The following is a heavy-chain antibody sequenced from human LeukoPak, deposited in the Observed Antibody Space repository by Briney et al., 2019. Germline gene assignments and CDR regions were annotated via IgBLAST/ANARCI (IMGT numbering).Heavy chain of an antibody. CDR2: ISCSGGST. V-gene: IGHV3-23*01. CDR1: GFTFSSYA. D-gene: IGHD4-23*01. J-gene: IGHJ4*02. Sequence: PGGSLRLSCAASGFTFSSYAMSGVRQAPGKGLEWVSAISCSGGSTYYADSVKGRFTISRDNAKNSLYLQMNSLRAEDTALYYCARETHEEYYFDYWGQGTLVTVSS. CDR3: ARETHEEYYFDY.